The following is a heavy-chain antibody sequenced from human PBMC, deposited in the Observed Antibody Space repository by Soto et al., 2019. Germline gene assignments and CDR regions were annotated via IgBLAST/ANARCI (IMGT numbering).Heavy chain of an antibody. Sequence: QVQLQESGPGLVKPSETLSLTCTVFGDSISSYYWNWIRQPPGKGLEWIGSIYYSGNTNYNPSLKSRVPISVDTSTNQFSLKLSSVTAADTAMYYCARRIRGSYSSFDPWGQGTLVTVSS. CDR3: ARRIRGSYSSFDP. D-gene: IGHD1-26*01. V-gene: IGHV4-59*08. CDR1: GDSISSYY. J-gene: IGHJ5*02. CDR2: IYYSGNT.